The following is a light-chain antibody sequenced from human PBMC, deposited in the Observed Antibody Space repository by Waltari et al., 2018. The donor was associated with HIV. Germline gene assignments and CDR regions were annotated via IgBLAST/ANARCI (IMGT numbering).Light chain of an antibody. CDR1: SSDVGRYNR. Sequence: QSALTQPPSVSGSPGQSVTISCTGTSSDVGRYNRVSWYQQPPGTAPKLMIYEVSNRPPGVPDRFSGSKSGNTASRTISGLQAEDEADYYCSSYTSSSTFVFGGGTKLTVL. CDR3: SSYTSSSTFV. CDR2: EVS. V-gene: IGLV2-18*02. J-gene: IGLJ2*01.